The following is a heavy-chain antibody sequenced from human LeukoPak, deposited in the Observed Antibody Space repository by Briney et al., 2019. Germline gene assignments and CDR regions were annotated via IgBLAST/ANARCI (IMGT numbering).Heavy chain of an antibody. V-gene: IGHV4-34*01. J-gene: IGHJ4*02. CDR2: INHSGST. D-gene: IGHD1-1*01. Sequence: SETLSLTCAVYGGSFSGYYWSWIRQPPGKGLEWIGEINHSGSTNYNPSLKSRVTISVDTSKNQFSLKLSSVTAADTAVYYCAREVSGTNSFDYWGQGTLVTVSS. CDR3: AREVSGTNSFDY. CDR1: GGSFSGYY.